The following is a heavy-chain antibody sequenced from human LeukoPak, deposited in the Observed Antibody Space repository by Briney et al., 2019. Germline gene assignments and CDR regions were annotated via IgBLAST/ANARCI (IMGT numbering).Heavy chain of an antibody. CDR2: INPNSGGT. J-gene: IGHJ6*02. V-gene: IGHV1-2*02. CDR3: ARGWEYYYYGMDV. Sequence: ASVKVSCKASGYTFTGYYMHWVRQAPGQGLEWMGWINPNSGGTNYAQKFQGRVTMTRDTSISTAYMEPSRLRSDDTAVYYCARGWEYYYYGMDVWGQGTTVTVSS. CDR1: GYTFTGYY. D-gene: IGHD1-26*01.